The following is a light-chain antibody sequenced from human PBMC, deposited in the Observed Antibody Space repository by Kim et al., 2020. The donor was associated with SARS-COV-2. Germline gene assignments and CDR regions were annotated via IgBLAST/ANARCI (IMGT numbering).Light chain of an antibody. Sequence: VALGQTARLTCGGNNIRTLNGHWYRQKPGQAPVLVMYKDNKRPSGIPERFSGSNSGNTATLTISRAQADDEADYYCQVWDSGTWVFGGGTQLTVL. CDR2: KDN. CDR1: NIRTLN. CDR3: QVWDSGTWV. V-gene: IGLV3-9*01. J-gene: IGLJ3*02.